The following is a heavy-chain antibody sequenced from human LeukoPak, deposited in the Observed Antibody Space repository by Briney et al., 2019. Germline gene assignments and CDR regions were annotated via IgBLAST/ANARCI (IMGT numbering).Heavy chain of an antibody. CDR1: GFPFSDYS. CDR3: AKERAGYTNPYYFDY. CDR2: IRGSGSGMGSGN. V-gene: IGHV3-48*01. Sequence: GGSLRLSCAASGFPFSDYSMNWVRQAPGKGLEWVANIRGSGSGMGSGNYYAGSVKGRFTISRDNSKNTLYLHMNSLRAEDTAVYYCAKERAGYTNPYYFDYWGQGTLVTVSS. D-gene: IGHD3-16*02. J-gene: IGHJ4*02.